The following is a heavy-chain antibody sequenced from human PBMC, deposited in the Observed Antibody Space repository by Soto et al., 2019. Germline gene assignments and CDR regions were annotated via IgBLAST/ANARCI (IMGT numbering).Heavy chain of an antibody. Sequence: GGSLRLSCAASGFTFSSYSMNWVRQAPGKGLEWVSSISSSSSYIYYADSVKGRFTISRDNAKNSLYLQMNSLRAEDTAVYYCARDRLVRGYDFWSGYPSYGMDVWGQGTTVTVSS. CDR1: GFTFSSYS. J-gene: IGHJ6*02. D-gene: IGHD3-3*01. CDR2: ISSSSSYI. V-gene: IGHV3-21*01. CDR3: ARDRLVRGYDFWSGYPSYGMDV.